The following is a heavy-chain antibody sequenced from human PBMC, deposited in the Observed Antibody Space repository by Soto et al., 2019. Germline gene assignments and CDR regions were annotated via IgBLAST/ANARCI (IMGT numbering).Heavy chain of an antibody. CDR2: IYYSGST. V-gene: IGHV4-31*03. J-gene: IGHJ5*02. Sequence: QVQLQESGPGLVKPSQTLSLTCTVSGGSISSGGYYWSWIRQHPGKGLEWIGYIYYSGSTYYNPSLKSRVTISVDTSKNQFSLKLSSVTAADTAVYYCARSRGGYCSSTSCYRSNRPASAFDPWGQGTLVTVSS. D-gene: IGHD2-2*01. CDR3: ARSRGGYCSSTSCYRSNRPASAFDP. CDR1: GGSISSGGYY.